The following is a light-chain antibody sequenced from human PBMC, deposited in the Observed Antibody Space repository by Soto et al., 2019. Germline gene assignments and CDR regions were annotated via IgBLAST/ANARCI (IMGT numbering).Light chain of an antibody. CDR3: KQDNNGPPIT. V-gene: IGKV3-15*01. J-gene: IGKJ5*01. Sequence: EIVMTQSPATLSVSPGERATLSCRASQSISNNVAWYQQKPGQAPRLLIYGASTRATGIPARFSGSWSWTEFTLTISSLHSEDFAVYYCKQDNNGPPITLGQATLLEIK. CDR2: GAS. CDR1: QSISNN.